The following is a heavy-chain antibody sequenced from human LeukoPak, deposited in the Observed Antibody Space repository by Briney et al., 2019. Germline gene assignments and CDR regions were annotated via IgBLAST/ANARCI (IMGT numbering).Heavy chain of an antibody. D-gene: IGHD1-26*01. CDR3: ARGVVGAEPFDY. CDR1: GASISSNNYW. J-gene: IGHJ4*02. Sequence: SETLSLTCTVSGASISSNNYWWNWIRQPAGKGLEWIGRVYTGSANHNPSLKSRVDISVDTSKNQFSLKLSSVTAADTAVYYCARGVVGAEPFDYWGQGTLVTVSS. V-gene: IGHV4-61*02. CDR2: VYTGSA.